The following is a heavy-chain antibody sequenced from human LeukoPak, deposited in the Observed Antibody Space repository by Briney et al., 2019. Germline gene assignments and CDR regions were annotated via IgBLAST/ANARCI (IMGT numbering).Heavy chain of an antibody. CDR2: INHGGST. Sequence: SETLSLPCAVYGGSFSGYYLSWIRQPPGKGLEWIGEINHGGSTNYNPSLKSRVTISVDTSKNQFSLKLSSVTAADTAVYYCASGSGWVQHWGQGTLVTVSS. CDR3: ASGSGWVQH. CDR1: GGSFSGYY. J-gene: IGHJ1*01. V-gene: IGHV4-34*01. D-gene: IGHD6-19*01.